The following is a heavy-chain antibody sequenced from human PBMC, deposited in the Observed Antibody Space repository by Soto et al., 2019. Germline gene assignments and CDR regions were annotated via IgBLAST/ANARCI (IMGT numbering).Heavy chain of an antibody. D-gene: IGHD2-8*01. CDR1: GFTFSSYA. CDR3: AKDGCTNGVCYDYYYYYYMDV. V-gene: IGHV3-30*18. J-gene: IGHJ6*03. Sequence: PGGSLRLSCAASGFTFSSYAMSWVRQAPGKGLEWVAVISYDGSNKYYADSVKGRFTISRDNSKNTLYLQMNSLRAEDTAVYYCAKDGCTNGVCYDYYYYYYMDVWGKGTTVTVSS. CDR2: ISYDGSNK.